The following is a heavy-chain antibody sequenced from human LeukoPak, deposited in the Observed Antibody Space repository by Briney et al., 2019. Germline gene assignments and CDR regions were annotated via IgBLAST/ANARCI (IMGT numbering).Heavy chain of an antibody. CDR3: ASWYSVGWNYYFDL. D-gene: IGHD1-7*01. CDR1: GYSISSGYD. CDR2: IYYRRNT. V-gene: IGHV4-38-2*01. J-gene: IGHJ2*01. Sequence: SETLSPTCPVSGYSISSGYDWGWIRQPPGQGLGWIGSIYYRRNTYYKPSIKGPLTISVDPLTSQFSLTLISMTAARPAVSYWASWYSVGWNYYFDLWGRGTMVTVSS.